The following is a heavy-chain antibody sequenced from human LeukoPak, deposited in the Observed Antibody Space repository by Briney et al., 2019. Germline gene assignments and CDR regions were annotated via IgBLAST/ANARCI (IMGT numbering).Heavy chain of an antibody. J-gene: IGHJ4*02. V-gene: IGHV3-21*04. CDR2: ISSSSSDT. CDR3: AKGGFYSNYDY. Sequence: TGGSLRLSCAPSGFTFTGYSMNWVRQAPGKVLECVLSISSSSSDTYYAHSVKGRFTISRDNYMNTLYLQMNSLRAEDTAVYYCAKGGFYSNYDYWGQGSLVIVSS. CDR1: GFTFTGYS. D-gene: IGHD4-11*01.